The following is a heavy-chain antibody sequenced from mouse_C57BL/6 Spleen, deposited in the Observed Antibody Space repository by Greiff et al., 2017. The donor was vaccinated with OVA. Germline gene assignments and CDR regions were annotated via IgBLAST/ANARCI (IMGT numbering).Heavy chain of an antibody. Sequence: QVQLKQSGPGILQSSQTLSLTCSFSGFSLSTSGMGVSWIRQPSGKGLEWLAHIYWDDDKRYNPSLKSRLTISKDTSRNQVFLKITSVDTADTATYYCARRAEGYGNYEGYWYFDVWGTGTTVTVSS. J-gene: IGHJ1*03. D-gene: IGHD2-1*01. V-gene: IGHV8-12*01. CDR1: GFSLSTSGMG. CDR2: IYWDDDK. CDR3: ARRAEGYGNYEGYWYFDV.